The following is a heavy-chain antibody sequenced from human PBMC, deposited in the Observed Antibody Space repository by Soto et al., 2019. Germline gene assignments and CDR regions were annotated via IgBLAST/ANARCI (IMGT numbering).Heavy chain of an antibody. CDR1: GFTFSSYG. CDR3: AREDSSSSGYYYGMDV. CDR2: IWYDGSNK. V-gene: IGHV3-33*01. Sequence: QVQLVESGGGVVQPGRSLRLSCAASGFTFSSYGMHWVRQAPGKGLEWVAVIWYDGSNKYYADSVKGRFTISRDNSKNTLYLQMNSLRAEDTAVYYCAREDSSSSGYYYGMDVWCQGTTVTVSS. D-gene: IGHD6-6*01. J-gene: IGHJ6*02.